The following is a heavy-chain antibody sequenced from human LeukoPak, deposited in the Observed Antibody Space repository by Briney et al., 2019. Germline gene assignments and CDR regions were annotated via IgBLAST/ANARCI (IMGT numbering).Heavy chain of an antibody. CDR1: GFTFSSYG. V-gene: IGHV3-30*18. CDR3: AKDLDSSGYMADVDY. Sequence: TGGSLRLSCAASGFTFSSYGMHWVRQAPGKGLEWVAVISYDGSNKYYADSVKGRFTISRDNSKNTLYLQMNSLRAEDTAVNYCAKDLDSSGYMADVDYWGQGTLVTVSS. D-gene: IGHD3-22*01. J-gene: IGHJ4*02. CDR2: ISYDGSNK.